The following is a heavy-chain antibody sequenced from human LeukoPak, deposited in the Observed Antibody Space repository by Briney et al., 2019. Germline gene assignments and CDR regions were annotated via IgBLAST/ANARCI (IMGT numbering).Heavy chain of an antibody. CDR3: PRSYSVYWYAIYDY. CDR1: GFTFTDYS. CDR2: INPNSGGT. Sequence: ASVNLSCAASGFTFTDYSMHWVCQAPGQGLEWMGWINPNSGGTNYAQKFQGRVTMTRDTSISTAYMELSSLRDGDTGKNCCPRSYSVYWYAIYDYWGQGTLVTVSS. J-gene: IGHJ4*02. V-gene: IGHV1-2*02. D-gene: IGHD5/OR15-5a*01.